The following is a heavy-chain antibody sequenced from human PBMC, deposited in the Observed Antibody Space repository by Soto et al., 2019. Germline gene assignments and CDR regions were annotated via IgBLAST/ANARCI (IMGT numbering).Heavy chain of an antibody. CDR1: GGSISSYY. CDR2: IYYSGST. Sequence: GPGPSPSSVTLSLTCTVSGGSISSYYWSWIRQPPGKGLEWIGYIYYSGSTNYNHSLKSRVTISVDTSKNKSSLKLSSVTAADTAVYYCARATDPAYPLTLDYWGQGTLVTVSS. V-gene: IGHV4-59*01. J-gene: IGHJ4*02. D-gene: IGHD3-16*01. CDR3: ARATDPAYPLTLDY.